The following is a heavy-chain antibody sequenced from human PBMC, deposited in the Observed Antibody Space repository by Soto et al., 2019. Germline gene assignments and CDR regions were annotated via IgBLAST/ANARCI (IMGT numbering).Heavy chain of an antibody. CDR2: ISGSGGTA. CDR3: AREPATAKPEGVDF. V-gene: IGHV3-23*01. CDR1: GFTFNTYA. Sequence: EVQLLESGGGVVQPGGSLRLSCAASGFTFNTYAMSWVRQAPGKGLEWVSGISGSGGTADYANSVKGRFTISRDNSKNMLSLSMNSVRADDSAVYYCAREPATAKPEGVDFWGQGTLVTVPS. J-gene: IGHJ4*02. D-gene: IGHD1-1*01.